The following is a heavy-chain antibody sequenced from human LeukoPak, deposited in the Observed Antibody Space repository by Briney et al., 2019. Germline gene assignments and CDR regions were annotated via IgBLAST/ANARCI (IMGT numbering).Heavy chain of an antibody. D-gene: IGHD6-13*01. V-gene: IGHV1-18*01. CDR2: ISAYNGNT. CDR3: ARLQDSSNLGYYYGMDV. CDR1: GYTFTSYG. Sequence: ASVKVSCKASGYTFTSYGISWARQAPGQGLEWMGWISAYNGNTNYAQKLQGRVTMTTDTSTSTAYMELRSLRSDDTAVYYCARLQDSSNLGYYYGMDVWGQGTTVTVSS. J-gene: IGHJ6*02.